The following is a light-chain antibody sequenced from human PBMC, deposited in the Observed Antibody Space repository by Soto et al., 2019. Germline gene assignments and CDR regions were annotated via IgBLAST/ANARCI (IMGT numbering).Light chain of an antibody. J-gene: IGKJ4*01. CDR2: GAS. CDR3: QQFHSWPLS. CDR1: QSVTSN. V-gene: IGKV3-15*01. Sequence: EIVMTQSPATLSVSPGERATLSCWASQSVTSNLAWYQQKPGQAPRLLIDGASTRAAGIPARFSGGGSGTEFTLTSSSLQSEDFALYSCQQFHSWPLSFGGGTKVEIK.